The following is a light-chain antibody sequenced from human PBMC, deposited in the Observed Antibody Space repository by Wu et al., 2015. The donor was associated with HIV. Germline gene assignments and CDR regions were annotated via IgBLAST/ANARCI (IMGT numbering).Light chain of an antibody. Sequence: DIQMTQSPSTLSASVGDRVTITCRASQSISSWLAWYQQKPGKAPKLLIYKASSLESGVPSRFSGSGSGTEFTLTISSLQPDDFATYYCQQYNHIGHTFGQGTKLEIK. CDR1: QSISSW. CDR2: KAS. V-gene: IGKV1-5*03. CDR3: QQYNHIGHT. J-gene: IGKJ2*01.